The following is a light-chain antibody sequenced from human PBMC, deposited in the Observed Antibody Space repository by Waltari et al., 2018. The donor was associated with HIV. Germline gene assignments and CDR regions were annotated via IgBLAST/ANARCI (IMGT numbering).Light chain of an antibody. CDR3: SSYTSFKTVV. CDR2: GVT. Sequence: QSALTQPASVSGSPGQSITISCTGTNSDLGAYNFVSWYQQHPDQAPRLILFGVTRRPSGISSRFSGLKSGNTASLTIFGLQDEDEADYYCSSYTSFKTVVFSGGTKLTVL. CDR1: NSDLGAYNF. V-gene: IGLV2-14*01. J-gene: IGLJ3*02.